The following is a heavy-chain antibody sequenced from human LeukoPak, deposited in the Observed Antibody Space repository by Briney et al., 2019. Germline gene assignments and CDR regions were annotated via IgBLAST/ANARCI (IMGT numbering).Heavy chain of an antibody. CDR1: GFTSTSSG. D-gene: IGHD3-10*01. J-gene: IGHJ6*04. V-gene: IGHV3-33*01. CDR3: ARGTYDCGSGVEHIDV. Sequence: GRSLRVSCAAPGFTSTSSGMHWGAQAPGTGWGWGPLICFDRGNKYYADSVKGRFTISRDNSKNTLYLQMNSLRAEDTAVYYCARGTYDCGSGVEHIDVRGKGTTVTVSS. CDR2: ICFDRGNK.